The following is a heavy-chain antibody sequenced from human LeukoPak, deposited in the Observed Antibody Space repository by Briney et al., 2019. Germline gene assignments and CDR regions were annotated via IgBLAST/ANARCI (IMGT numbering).Heavy chain of an antibody. V-gene: IGHV3-53*04. J-gene: IGHJ3*02. D-gene: IGHD3-10*01. Sequence: PGGSLRLSCAASGFTVSSNYMSWVRQAPGKGLEWVSVIYSGGSPYYADSVKGRFTISRHNSKNTLYLQMNSLRAEDTAVYYCARGPVWFGEPDAFDIWGQGTMVTVSS. CDR3: ARGPVWFGEPDAFDI. CDR1: GFTVSSNY. CDR2: IYSGGSP.